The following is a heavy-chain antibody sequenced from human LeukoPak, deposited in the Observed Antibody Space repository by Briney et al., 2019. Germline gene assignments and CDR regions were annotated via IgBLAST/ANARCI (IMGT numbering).Heavy chain of an antibody. J-gene: IGHJ3*02. CDR2: IYYSGST. CDR3: VVGVITDAFDI. D-gene: IGHD3-22*01. Sequence: SETLSFTCTVSGGSISSGGYYWSWIRQHPGKGLEWIGYIYYSGSTYYNPSLKSRVTISVDTSKNQFSLKLSSVTAADTAVYYCVVGVITDAFDIWGQGTMVTVSS. V-gene: IGHV4-31*03. CDR1: GGSISSGGYY.